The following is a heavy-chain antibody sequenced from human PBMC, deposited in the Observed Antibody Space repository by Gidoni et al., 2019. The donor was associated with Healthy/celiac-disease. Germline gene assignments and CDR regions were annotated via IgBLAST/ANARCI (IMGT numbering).Heavy chain of an antibody. J-gene: IGHJ4*02. CDR3: ARVVVSSSWWVFDY. Sequence: EVQLVESGGGLVQPGGSLRLSCAASGFTFSSYSMNWVRQAPGKGLEWVSYISSSSSTIYYADSVKGRFTISRDNAKNSLYLQMNSLRAEDTAVYYCARVVVSSSWWVFDYWGQGTLVTVSS. D-gene: IGHD6-13*01. CDR2: ISSSSSTI. CDR1: GFTFSSYS. V-gene: IGHV3-48*01.